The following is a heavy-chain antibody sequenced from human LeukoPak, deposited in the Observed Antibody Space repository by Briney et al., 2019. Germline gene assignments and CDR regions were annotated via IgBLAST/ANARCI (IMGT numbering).Heavy chain of an antibody. Sequence: PSETLSLTCTVSGGSISSYYWSWIRQPPGKGLEWIGYIYYSGSTNYNPSLKSRVTISVDTSKNQFSLKLSSVTAADTAVYYCARLSGYSSSWALDYWGQGTLVTVSS. CDR3: ARLSGYSSSWALDY. J-gene: IGHJ4*02. D-gene: IGHD6-13*01. CDR1: GGSISSYY. CDR2: IYYSGST. V-gene: IGHV4-59*01.